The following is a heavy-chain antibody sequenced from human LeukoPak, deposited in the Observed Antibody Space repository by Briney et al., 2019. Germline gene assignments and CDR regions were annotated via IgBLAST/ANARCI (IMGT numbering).Heavy chain of an antibody. CDR2: INHSGST. D-gene: IGHD2-15*01. CDR3: ARGVVVVAATSGWFDP. V-gene: IGHV4-34*01. CDR1: GGSFSGYY. Sequence: PSETLSLTCAVYGGSFSGYYWSWIRQPPGKGLEWIGEINHSGSTNYNPSLKSRVTISVDTSKNQFSLKLSSVTAPDTAVYYCARGVVVVAATSGWFDPWGQGTLVTVSS. J-gene: IGHJ5*02.